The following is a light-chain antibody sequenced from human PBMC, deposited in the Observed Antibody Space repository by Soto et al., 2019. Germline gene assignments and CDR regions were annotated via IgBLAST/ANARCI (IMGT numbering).Light chain of an antibody. CDR3: QTWVTGIYV. CDR1: SGHSSYA. CDR2: LNSDGSH. J-gene: IGLJ1*01. Sequence: QPVLTQSPSASASLGASVKLTCTLSSGHSSYAIAWHQQQPEKGPRYLMKLNSDGSHSKGDGIPDRFSGSSSGAERYLTISILQSEDEADYYCQTWVTGIYVFGTGTKLTVL. V-gene: IGLV4-69*01.